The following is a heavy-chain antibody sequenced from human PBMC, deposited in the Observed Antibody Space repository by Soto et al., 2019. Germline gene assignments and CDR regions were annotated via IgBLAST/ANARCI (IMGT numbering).Heavy chain of an antibody. Sequence: EVQLVESGGGLVQPGGSLRLSCAVSGFIFSDYWMNWVRQAPGKGLEWVATISPEGSEKYYVDSLKGRFTISRDNAKNSLYLQMGSRIAEDTALYYCARARIDYWGRGTLITVSS. CDR3: ARARIDY. V-gene: IGHV3-7*03. J-gene: IGHJ4*02. CDR2: ISPEGSEK. CDR1: GFIFSDYW.